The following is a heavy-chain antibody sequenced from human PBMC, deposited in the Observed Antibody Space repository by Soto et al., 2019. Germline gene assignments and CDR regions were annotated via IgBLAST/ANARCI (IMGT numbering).Heavy chain of an antibody. V-gene: IGHV1-18*01. D-gene: IGHD3-3*01. CDR3: ARHAYWDFWSGYYDGWFDP. CDR2: ISAYNGNT. J-gene: IGHJ5*02. CDR1: GYTFTSYG. Sequence: ASVKVSCKASGYTFTSYGISWVRQAPGQGLEWMGWISAYNGNTNYAQKLQGRVTMTTDTSTSTAYMKLSSVTAADTAVYYCARHAYWDFWSGYYDGWFDPWGQGTLVTVSS.